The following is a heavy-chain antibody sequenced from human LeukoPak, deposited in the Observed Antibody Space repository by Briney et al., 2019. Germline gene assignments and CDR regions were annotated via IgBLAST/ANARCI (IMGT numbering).Heavy chain of an antibody. CDR3: ARNLQWLLGRAFDI. CDR2: IVVGSGNT. Sequence: SVKVSCKASGFTFTSSAMQWVRQAREQRLEWIGWIVVGSGNTNYAQKFQERVTITRDMSTSTAYMELSSLRAEDTAVYYCARNLQWLLGRAFDIWGQGTMVTVSS. V-gene: IGHV1-58*02. J-gene: IGHJ3*02. D-gene: IGHD6-19*01. CDR1: GFTFTSSA.